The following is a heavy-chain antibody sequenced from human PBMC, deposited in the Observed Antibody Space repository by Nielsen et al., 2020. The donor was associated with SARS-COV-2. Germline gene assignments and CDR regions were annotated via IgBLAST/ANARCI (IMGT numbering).Heavy chain of an antibody. J-gene: IGHJ5*02. V-gene: IGHV4-61*08. D-gene: IGHD4/OR15-4a*01. Sequence: GSLRLSCTVSGGSISSGGYYWSWIRQHPGKGLEWIGYIYYSGSTNYNPSLKSRVTISVDTSKNQFSLKLSSVTAADTAVYYCARGLGTDYRDPWGQGTLVTVSS. CDR1: GGSISSGGYY. CDR2: IYYSGST. CDR3: ARGLGTDYRDP.